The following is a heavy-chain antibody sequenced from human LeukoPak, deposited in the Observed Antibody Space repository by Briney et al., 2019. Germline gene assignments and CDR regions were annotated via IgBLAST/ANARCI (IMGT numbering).Heavy chain of an antibody. Sequence: ASVKVSCKASGYTFTGYYMHWVRRAPGQGLEWMGWINPNSGGTNYAQKFQGRVTMTRDTSISTAYMELSRLRSDDTAVYYCAREVPLSRYFDWLLGYWGQGTLVTVSS. V-gene: IGHV1-2*02. J-gene: IGHJ4*02. CDR2: INPNSGGT. CDR3: AREVPLSRYFDWLLGY. D-gene: IGHD3-9*01. CDR1: GYTFTGYY.